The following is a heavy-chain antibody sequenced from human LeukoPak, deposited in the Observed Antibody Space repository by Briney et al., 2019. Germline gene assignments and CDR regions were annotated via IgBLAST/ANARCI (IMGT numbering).Heavy chain of an antibody. CDR1: GGSISSYY. D-gene: IGHD2-15*01. Sequence: SETLSLTCTVSGGSISSYYWSWIRQLPGKGLEWIGEINHSGSTFYNSSLKSRVIISVDTSRDQFSLQLNSVTAADTAVYYCARGGVGHCSGVNCYAGRRDPFDPWGQGTLVTVSS. J-gene: IGHJ5*02. CDR2: INHSGST. CDR3: ARGGVGHCSGVNCYAGRRDPFDP. V-gene: IGHV4-34*01.